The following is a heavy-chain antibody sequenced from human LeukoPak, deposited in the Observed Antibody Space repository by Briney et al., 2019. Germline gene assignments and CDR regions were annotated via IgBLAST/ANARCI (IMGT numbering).Heavy chain of an antibody. Sequence: GESLKISCKGSGYSFTSYWIAWVRQMPGKGLEWMGVIYPGDSNTKYSPSFQGQVTISADKSTSTAYLQWSSLKASDTAMYYCASYHRGGRRDCCSGGIRVVYWGQGTLVTVSS. CDR1: GYSFTSYW. CDR3: ASYHRGGRRDCCSGGIRVVY. V-gene: IGHV5-51*01. CDR2: IYPGDSNT. J-gene: IGHJ4*02. D-gene: IGHD2-15*01.